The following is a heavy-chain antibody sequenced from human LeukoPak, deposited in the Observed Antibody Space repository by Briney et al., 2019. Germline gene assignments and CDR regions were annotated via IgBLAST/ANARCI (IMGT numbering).Heavy chain of an antibody. J-gene: IGHJ4*02. CDR2: IYTRAST. CDR1: GGSIRSGGYA. D-gene: IGHD2-21*01. V-gene: IGHV4-61*02. CDR3: ARHAVISLYFDY. Sequence: SETLSLTCAVSGGSIRSGGYAWSWIRQPPGKGMEGIGRIYTRASTNYNPSLKRRVTMSVDTSKIWFSLKLSSVTAADTAVYYCARHAVISLYFDYWGQGTLGTVSS.